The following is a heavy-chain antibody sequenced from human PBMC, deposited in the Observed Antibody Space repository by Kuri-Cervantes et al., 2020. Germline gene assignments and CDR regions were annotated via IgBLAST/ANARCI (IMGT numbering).Heavy chain of an antibody. Sequence: GESLKISCAASGFTFSSYGMHWVRQAPGKGLEYVSAISSNGGSTYYADSVKGRFTISRDNSKNTLYLQMNSLRAEDTAVYYCAKRGLYSDPLYWYFDLWGRGTLVTVSS. V-gene: IGHV3-64*02. D-gene: IGHD3-16*01. J-gene: IGHJ2*01. CDR1: GFTFSSYG. CDR3: AKRGLYSDPLYWYFDL. CDR2: ISSNGGST.